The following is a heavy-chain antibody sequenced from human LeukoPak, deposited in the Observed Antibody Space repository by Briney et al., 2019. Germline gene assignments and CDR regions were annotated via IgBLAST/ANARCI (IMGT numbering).Heavy chain of an antibody. CDR2: INPNSGGT. J-gene: IGHJ6*02. CDR3: ARDLRYCTNGVCFYYYYGMDV. CDR1: GYTSTGYY. Sequence: ASVKVSCKASGYTSTGYYMHWVRQAPGQGLEWMGWINPNSGGTNYAQRFQGRVTMTRDTSISTAYMELSRLRSDDTAVYYCARDLRYCTNGVCFYYYYGMDVWGQGTTVTVSS. V-gene: IGHV1-2*02. D-gene: IGHD2-8*01.